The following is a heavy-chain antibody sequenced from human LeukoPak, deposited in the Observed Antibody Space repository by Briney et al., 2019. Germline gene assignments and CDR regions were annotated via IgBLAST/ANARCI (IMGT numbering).Heavy chain of an antibody. CDR2: ISGSGGST. J-gene: IGHJ4*02. V-gene: IGHV3-23*01. CDR3: ASDYLGPLDY. CDR1: GFTFSSYA. Sequence: GGSLRLSCAVSGFTFSSYAMRWVRQAPGKGLEWVSAISGSGGSTYYADSVKGRFTISRDNAKNSLYLHVNSLRAEDTAVYYCASDYLGPLDYWGRRTLVTVSS. D-gene: IGHD3-16*01.